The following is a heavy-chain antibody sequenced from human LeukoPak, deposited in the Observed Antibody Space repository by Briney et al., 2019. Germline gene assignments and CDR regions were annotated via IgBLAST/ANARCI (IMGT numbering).Heavy chain of an antibody. J-gene: IGHJ4*02. CDR1: GFTVSSNY. CDR2: IYSGGST. Sequence: GGSLRLSCAASGFTVSSNYMSWVRQAPGKGLEWVSVIYSGGSTYYADSVKGRFTISRDNSKNTLYLQMNSLRAEDTAVYYCARGLTVTNSYYFDYWGQGTLVTASS. V-gene: IGHV3-53*01. CDR3: ARGLTVTNSYYFDY. D-gene: IGHD4-11*01.